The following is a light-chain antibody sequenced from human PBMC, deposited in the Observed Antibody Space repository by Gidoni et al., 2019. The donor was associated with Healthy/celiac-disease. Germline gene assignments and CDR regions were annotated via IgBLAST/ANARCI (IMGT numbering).Light chain of an antibody. CDR1: QSVSSY. CDR3: QQRSNWPWT. CDR2: DAT. V-gene: IGKV3-11*01. J-gene: IGKJ1*01. Sequence: IVLTQSPATLSLSPGESATLSCRASQSVSSYLAWSQQKPGQAPRLLIYDATNRATGIPARFSGSGSGTGFTLTISSLETEDFAVYYCQQRSNWPWTFGQXTKVEIK.